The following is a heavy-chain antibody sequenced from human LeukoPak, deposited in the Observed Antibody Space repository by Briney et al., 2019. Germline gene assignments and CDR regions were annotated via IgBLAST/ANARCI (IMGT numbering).Heavy chain of an antibody. V-gene: IGHV1-18*01. Sequence: ASVKVACTASGYTFTTYGMRWVRQAHGQGLEWLEWISGKSADTNYAQKFQGRVTMTADISTSTVYMELRSLRSDDTAVYYCARADGGGAKSLDAWGQGTLVTVSS. D-gene: IGHD6-25*01. CDR2: ISGKSADT. J-gene: IGHJ5*02. CDR1: GYTFTTYG. CDR3: ARADGGGAKSLDA.